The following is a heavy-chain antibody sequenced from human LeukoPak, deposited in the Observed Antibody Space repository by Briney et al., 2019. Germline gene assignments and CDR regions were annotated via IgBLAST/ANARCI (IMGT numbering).Heavy chain of an antibody. D-gene: IGHD2-21*02. CDR1: GGSFSGYY. CDR3: ARARGGVTATIDEAFDI. V-gene: IGHV4-34*01. J-gene: IGHJ3*02. Sequence: PSETLSLTCAVYGGSFSGYYWSWIRQPPGKGLEWIGEIYHSGSTNYNPSLKSRVTISVDTSKNQFSLKLSSVTAADTAVYYCARARGGVTATIDEAFDIWGQGTMVTVSS. CDR2: IYHSGST.